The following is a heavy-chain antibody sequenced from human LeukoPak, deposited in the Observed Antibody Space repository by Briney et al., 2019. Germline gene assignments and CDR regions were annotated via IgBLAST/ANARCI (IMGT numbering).Heavy chain of an antibody. Sequence: SVKVSCKVSGGTFSSYPISWVRQAPGQGLEWMGGIIPIFGTANYAQKFQGRVTITTDESTSTAYMELSSLRSEDTAVYYCARGRFLENWFDPWGQGTLVTVSS. V-gene: IGHV1-69*05. D-gene: IGHD3-3*01. J-gene: IGHJ5*02. CDR2: IIPIFGTA. CDR3: ARGRFLENWFDP. CDR1: GGTFSSYP.